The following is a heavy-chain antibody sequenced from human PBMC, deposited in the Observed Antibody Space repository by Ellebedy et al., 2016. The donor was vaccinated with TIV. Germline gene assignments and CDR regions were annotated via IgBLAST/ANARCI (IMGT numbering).Heavy chain of an antibody. D-gene: IGHD3-9*01. CDR3: ARQAIWLGWFDP. Sequence: SETLSLXCTVSGGSISSSSYYWGWIRQPPGKGLEWIGSIYYSGSTYYNPSLKSRVTISVDTSKNQFSLKLSSVTAADTAVYYCARQAIWLGWFDPWGQGTLVTVSS. CDR1: GGSISSSSYY. J-gene: IGHJ5*02. V-gene: IGHV4-39*01. CDR2: IYYSGST.